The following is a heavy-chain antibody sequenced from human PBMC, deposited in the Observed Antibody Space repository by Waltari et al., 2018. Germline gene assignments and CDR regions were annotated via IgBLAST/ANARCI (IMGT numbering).Heavy chain of an antibody. CDR1: GYTFTRYA. CDR3: ARDPTTMIQGVTSDFDY. CDR2: VNTNTGNP. V-gene: IGHV7-4-1*02. D-gene: IGHD3-10*01. Sequence: QVQLVQSGSELKKPGASVKVSCKASGYTFTRYAMNWVRQAPGQGLEWMGWVNTNTGNPTYAQGFTGRFVFSLDTSVTTAYLQISSLKAEDTAVYYCARDPTTMIQGVTSDFDYWGQGTLVTVSS. J-gene: IGHJ4*02.